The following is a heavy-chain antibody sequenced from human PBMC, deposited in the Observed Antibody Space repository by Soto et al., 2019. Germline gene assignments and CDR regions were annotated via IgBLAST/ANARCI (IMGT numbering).Heavy chain of an antibody. CDR3: ARDSDGSGWPDY. CDR1: GGTFSSYT. CDR2: IIPILGIA. J-gene: IGHJ4*02. Sequence: QVQLVQSGAEVKKPGSSVKVSCKASGGTFSSYTISWVRQAPGQGLEWMGRIIPILGIANYAQKFQGRVTITADKSTSTAYMELSSLRSEDTAVYYCARDSDGSGWPDYWGQGTLVTVSS. V-gene: IGHV1-69*08. D-gene: IGHD6-19*01.